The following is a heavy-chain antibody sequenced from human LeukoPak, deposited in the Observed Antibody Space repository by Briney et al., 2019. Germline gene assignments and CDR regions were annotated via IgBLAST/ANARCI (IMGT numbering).Heavy chain of an antibody. CDR2: IYTSGST. CDR1: GGPISSYY. V-gene: IGHV4-4*07. CDR3: ARDVGYCSSTSCYNWFDP. Sequence: SETLSLTCTVSGGPISSYYWSWIRQPAGKGLEWIGRIYTSGSTNYNPSLKSRVTMSVDTSKNQFSLKLSSVTAADTAVYYCARDVGYCSSTSCYNWFDPWGQGTLVTVSS. D-gene: IGHD2-2*01. J-gene: IGHJ5*02.